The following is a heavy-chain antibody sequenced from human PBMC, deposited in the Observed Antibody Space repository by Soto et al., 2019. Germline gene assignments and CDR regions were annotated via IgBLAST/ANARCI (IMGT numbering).Heavy chain of an antibody. CDR2: IYSGGST. CDR3: ARTYCSSTSCYRYAFDI. D-gene: IGHD2-2*02. V-gene: IGHV3-53*01. Sequence: GGSLRLSCAASGFTVSSNYMSWVRQAPGKGLEWVSVIYSGGSTYYADSVKGRFTISRDNSKNTLYLQMNSLRAEDTAVYYCARTYCSSTSCYRYAFDIWGQGTMVTVSS. CDR1: GFTVSSNY. J-gene: IGHJ3*02.